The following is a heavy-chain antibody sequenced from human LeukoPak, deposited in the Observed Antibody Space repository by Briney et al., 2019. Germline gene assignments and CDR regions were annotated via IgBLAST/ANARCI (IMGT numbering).Heavy chain of an antibody. J-gene: IGHJ4*02. CDR2: IYYSWST. Sequence: SETLSLTCTVSGGSISSSSYCWGWIRQPPGKGLEWVGSIYYSWSTYYNPSLKSRVTISVDTSKKQFSLKLSSVTAADTAVYYCARRGPDYYDSSGYSPLNYWGQGTLVTVSS. CDR3: ARRGPDYYDSSGYSPLNY. V-gene: IGHV4-39*01. CDR1: GGSISSSSYC. D-gene: IGHD3-22*01.